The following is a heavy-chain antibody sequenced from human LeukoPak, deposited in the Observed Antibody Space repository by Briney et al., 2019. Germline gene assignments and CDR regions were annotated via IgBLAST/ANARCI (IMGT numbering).Heavy chain of an antibody. CDR2: ISSSSSTI. CDR3: ARPPRMGYMDV. V-gene: IGHV3-48*04. CDR1: GFTFSSYS. D-gene: IGHD2-8*01. Sequence: GGSLRLSCAASGFTFSSYSMNWVRQAPGKGLEWVSYISSSSSTIYYADSVKGRFTISRDNAKNSLYLQMNSLRAEDTAVYYCARPPRMGYMDVWGKGTTVTVSS. J-gene: IGHJ6*03.